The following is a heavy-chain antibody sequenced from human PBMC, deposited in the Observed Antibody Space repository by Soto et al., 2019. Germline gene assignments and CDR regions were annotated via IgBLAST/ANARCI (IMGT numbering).Heavy chain of an antibody. CDR3: ARRIAAAGGYYYYAFDV. J-gene: IGHJ6*02. CDR2: IDPIDSKT. CDR1: GYNLDTYW. D-gene: IGHD6-13*01. Sequence: GESLKISCKGSGYNLDTYWINWVRQTPGKGLEWMGRIDPIDSKTKYSPSLEGHITISVDKSISTTYLQWSSLKASDTAIYYCARRIAAAGGYYYYAFDVWGQGTAVTV. V-gene: IGHV5-10-1*01.